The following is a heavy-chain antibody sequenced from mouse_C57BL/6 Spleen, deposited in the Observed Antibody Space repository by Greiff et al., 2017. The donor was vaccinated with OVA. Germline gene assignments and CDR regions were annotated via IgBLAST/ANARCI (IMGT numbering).Heavy chain of an antibody. J-gene: IGHJ4*01. CDR3: ASSTNWGGHAMDY. D-gene: IGHD4-1*01. CDR2: INPSNGGT. CDR1: GYTFTSYW. Sequence: QVQLQQSGTELVKPGASVKLSCKASGYTFTSYWMHWVKQRPGQGLEWIGNINPSNGGTNYNEKFKSKATLTVDKSSSTAYMQLSSLTSEDSAVYYCASSTNWGGHAMDYWGQGTSVTVSS. V-gene: IGHV1-53*01.